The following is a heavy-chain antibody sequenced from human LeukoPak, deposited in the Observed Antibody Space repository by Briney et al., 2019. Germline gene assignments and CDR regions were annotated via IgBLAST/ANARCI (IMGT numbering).Heavy chain of an antibody. CDR1: GGSISSHY. CDR2: IYYSGST. J-gene: IGHJ5*02. Sequence: PSETLSLTCTVSGGSISSHYWGWIRQPPGKGLEWIGSIYYSGSTYYNPSLKSRVTISVDTSKNQFSLKLSSVTAADTAVYYCARQGVDMIVVGPWGQGTLVTVSS. V-gene: IGHV4-39*01. D-gene: IGHD3-22*01. CDR3: ARQGVDMIVVGP.